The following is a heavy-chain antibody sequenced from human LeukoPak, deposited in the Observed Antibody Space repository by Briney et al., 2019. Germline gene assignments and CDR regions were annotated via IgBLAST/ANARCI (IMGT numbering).Heavy chain of an antibody. CDR2: MNPNSGNT. Sequence: ASVKVSCKASGYTFTSYAINWVRQATGQGLEWMGWMNPNSGNTGYAQKFQDRVTMTRNTSISTVYMELSSLRSEDTAVYYCARDSNTANDYWGQGTLVTVSS. V-gene: IGHV1-8*01. J-gene: IGHJ4*02. D-gene: IGHD5-18*01. CDR1: GYTFTSYA. CDR3: ARDSNTANDY.